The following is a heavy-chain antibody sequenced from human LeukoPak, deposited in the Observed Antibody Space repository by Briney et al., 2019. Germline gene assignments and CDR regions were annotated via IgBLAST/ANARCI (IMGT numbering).Heavy chain of an antibody. Sequence: GGSLRLSCAASGFTFSNYAMSWVRQAPGKGLEWVSSISASGGTSYYADSVKGRFTISRDNAKNSLYLQMNSLRAEDTAVYYCASRRDLFDYWGQGTLVTVSS. J-gene: IGHJ4*02. CDR2: ISASGGTS. CDR3: ASRRDLFDY. V-gene: IGHV3-23*01. CDR1: GFTFSNYA.